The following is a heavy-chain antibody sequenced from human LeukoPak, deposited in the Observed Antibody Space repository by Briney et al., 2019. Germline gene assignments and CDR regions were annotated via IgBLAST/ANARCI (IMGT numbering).Heavy chain of an antibody. Sequence: PGRSLRLSCAASGFTFSNYAMHWVRQAPGKGLEWVAVIFYDGTIAYYIDSVKGRFTISRDNSENTVYLRMNSLRPEDTAVYFCARDPRGPTGYDSSRDTFDYWGQGTLVTVSS. CDR2: IFYDGTIA. V-gene: IGHV3-30*04. J-gene: IGHJ4*02. D-gene: IGHD3-22*01. CDR1: GFTFSNYA. CDR3: ARDPRGPTGYDSSRDTFDY.